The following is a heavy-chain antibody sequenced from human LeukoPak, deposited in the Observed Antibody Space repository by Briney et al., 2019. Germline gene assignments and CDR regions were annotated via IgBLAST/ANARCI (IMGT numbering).Heavy chain of an antibody. Sequence: ASVKVSCKASGGTFSSYAISWVRQAPGQGLEWMGGIIPTFGTANYAQKFQGRVTITADESTSTAYMELRSLRSDDTAVYYCARGLRVFYDFWSGRREHWFDPWGQGTLVTVSS. V-gene: IGHV1-69*01. CDR2: IIPTFGTA. CDR1: GGTFSSYA. CDR3: ARGLRVFYDFWSGRREHWFDP. D-gene: IGHD3-3*01. J-gene: IGHJ5*02.